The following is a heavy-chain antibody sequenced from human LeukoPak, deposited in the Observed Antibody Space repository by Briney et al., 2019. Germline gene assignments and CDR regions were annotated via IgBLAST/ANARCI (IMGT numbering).Heavy chain of an antibody. Sequence: GGSLRLSCAASRFTFSTYAMPWVRQAPGKGLEWVAGISNDGTNEDHADSVKGRFTISRDNSKNTLYLQMNSLRAEDTAIYYCARDRIAVAGMGAFQHWGQGTLVTVSS. J-gene: IGHJ1*01. D-gene: IGHD6-19*01. CDR1: RFTFSTYA. CDR3: ARDRIAVAGMGAFQH. V-gene: IGHV3-30-3*01. CDR2: ISNDGTNE.